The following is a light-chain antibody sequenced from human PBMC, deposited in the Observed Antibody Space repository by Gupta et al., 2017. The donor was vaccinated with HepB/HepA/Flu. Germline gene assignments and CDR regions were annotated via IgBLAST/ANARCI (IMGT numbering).Light chain of an antibody. V-gene: IGLV1-40*01. CDR1: NPNSGVHYD. CDR3: QSYDRGLSAYV. Sequence: QSVLTQPPSVSGPPGQRVSISCTGGNPNSGVHYDVHWYQHLPGAAPKLLIYASNNRPSGVPDRFSGSKSGTSASLAISGLQAEDEAIYYCQSYDRGLSAYVFGPGTQVTVL. J-gene: IGLJ1*01. CDR2: ASN.